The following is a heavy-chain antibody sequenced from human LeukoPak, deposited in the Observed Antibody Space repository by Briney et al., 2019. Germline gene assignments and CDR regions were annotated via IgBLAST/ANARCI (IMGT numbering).Heavy chain of an antibody. D-gene: IGHD2-2*01. CDR2: INPNSGGT. Sequence: ASVKVSCKASGYTFTGYYMHWVRQAPGQGLEWMGWINPNSGGTNYAQKFQGRVTMTRDTSISTAYMELSRLRSDDTAVYYCARADIVVVPDADFDYWGQGTLVTVSS. CDR3: ARADIVVVPDADFDY. V-gene: IGHV1-2*02. J-gene: IGHJ4*02. CDR1: GYTFTGYY.